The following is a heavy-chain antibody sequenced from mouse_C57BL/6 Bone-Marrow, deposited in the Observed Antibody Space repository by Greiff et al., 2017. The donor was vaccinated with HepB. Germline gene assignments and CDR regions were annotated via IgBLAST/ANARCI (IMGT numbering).Heavy chain of an antibody. Sequence: QVQLKESGPELVKPGASVKISCKASGYAFSSSWMNWVKQRPGKGLEWIGRIYPGDGDTNYNGKFKGKATLTADKSSSPAYMQLSRLTSEDSAVYFCATTIVTTSYAMDYWGQGTSVTVSS. CDR3: ATTIVTTSYAMDY. CDR1: GYAFSSSW. V-gene: IGHV1-82*01. J-gene: IGHJ4*01. CDR2: IYPGDGDT. D-gene: IGHD2-5*01.